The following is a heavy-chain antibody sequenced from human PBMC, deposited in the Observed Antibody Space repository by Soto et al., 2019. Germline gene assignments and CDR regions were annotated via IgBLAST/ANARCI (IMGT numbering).Heavy chain of an antibody. Sequence: QVQLVQSGAEVKKPGSSVKVSCRASGVTLNKHAITWLRRAPGQRREWLGGIMPMFGIPNYPHKFQGRVTITADDSTNTSHMELIGLTSDDTAVYYCARGGTSGWLKGAYDVWGQGTMVTVSS. D-gene: IGHD6-19*01. V-gene: IGHV1-69*01. J-gene: IGHJ3*01. CDR2: IMPMFGIP. CDR1: GVTLNKHA. CDR3: ARGGTSGWLKGAYDV.